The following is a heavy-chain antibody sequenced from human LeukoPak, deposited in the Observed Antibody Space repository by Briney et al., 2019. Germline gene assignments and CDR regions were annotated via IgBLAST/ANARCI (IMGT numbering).Heavy chain of an antibody. V-gene: IGHV1-69*06. Sequence: SVKVSCKASGGTFSSYAISWVRQAPGQGLEWMGGIIPIFGTANYAQKFQGRVTITADKSTSTAYMELSSLRSEDTAVYYCARELAWELRRDDAFDIWGQGTMVTVSS. D-gene: IGHD1-26*01. J-gene: IGHJ3*02. CDR2: IIPIFGTA. CDR3: ARELAWELRRDDAFDI. CDR1: GGTFSSYA.